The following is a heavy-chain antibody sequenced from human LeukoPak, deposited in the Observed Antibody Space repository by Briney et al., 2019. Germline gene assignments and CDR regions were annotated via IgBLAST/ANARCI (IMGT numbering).Heavy chain of an antibody. Sequence: SETLSLTCTVSGGSIGTYYWNWLRQPPGKGLEWIGYIYHSGSTNYNPSLQSRVTISVDTSKNQFSLNLNSVTAADTAVYYCARGGAARLHFQNWGQGTLVTVSS. CDR2: IYHSGST. CDR1: GGSIGTYY. J-gene: IGHJ1*01. CDR3: ARGGAARLHFQN. D-gene: IGHD6-6*01. V-gene: IGHV4-59*01.